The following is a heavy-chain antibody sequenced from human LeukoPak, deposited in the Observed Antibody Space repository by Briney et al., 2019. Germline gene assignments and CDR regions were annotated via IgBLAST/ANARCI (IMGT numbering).Heavy chain of an antibody. CDR2: ISGSGGST. Sequence: PGGSLRLSCAASGFTFSSYAMSWVRQAPGKGLEWVSAISGSGGSTYNADSVKGRFTISRDNSKNTLYLQMNSLRSEDTAVYYCARGLKNYYDSSGNDAFDIWGQGTMVTVSS. J-gene: IGHJ3*02. V-gene: IGHV3-23*01. D-gene: IGHD3-22*01. CDR1: GFTFSSYA. CDR3: ARGLKNYYDSSGNDAFDI.